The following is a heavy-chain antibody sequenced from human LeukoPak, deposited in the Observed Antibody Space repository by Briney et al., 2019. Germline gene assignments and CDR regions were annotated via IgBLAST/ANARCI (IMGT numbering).Heavy chain of an antibody. J-gene: IGHJ6*02. V-gene: IGHV3-30-3*01. CDR1: GFTSSTYV. CDR3: ARESIPLAESYYHHYGLDV. D-gene: IGHD6-19*01. Sequence: GGSLRLSCAASGFTSSTYVMHWVRQAPGKGLEWVAVISYDGSNKYYADSVKGRFIISRDNSRNTLYLQMNSLIVEDTTVYYCARESIPLAESYYHHYGLDVWGQGTTVSVSS. CDR2: ISYDGSNK.